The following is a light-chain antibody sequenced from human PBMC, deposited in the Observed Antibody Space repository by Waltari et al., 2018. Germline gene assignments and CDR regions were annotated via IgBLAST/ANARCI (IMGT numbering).Light chain of an antibody. CDR1: QDIASW. J-gene: IGKJ3*01. CDR2: AAS. CDR3: QLAQRFPF. Sequence: QMTQSPLSVSASIGDRVAFSCRASQDIASWLAWYQQHPVKAPRLLVYAASNLQSGVPSRFSGSGSGTNFTLTINSLQPEDFATYYCQLAQRFPFFGPGTKVDVK. V-gene: IGKV1-12*01.